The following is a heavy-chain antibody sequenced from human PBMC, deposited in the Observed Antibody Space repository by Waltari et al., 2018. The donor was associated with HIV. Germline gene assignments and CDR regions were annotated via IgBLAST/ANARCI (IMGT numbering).Heavy chain of an antibody. Sequence: QVQLVQSGAEVRAPGSSVKVSCKASGGSSTSYSINWVRQAPGQGLEWMGRVIPMSGTAMKAQKFQARVTISADKSTTTAYMELSSLRTEDTAVYYCASARETMGVDFDFWGQGTLVTVSS. D-gene: IGHD3-10*01. CDR3: ASARETMGVDFDF. CDR1: GGSSTSYS. V-gene: IGHV1-69*08. J-gene: IGHJ4*02. CDR2: VIPMSGTA.